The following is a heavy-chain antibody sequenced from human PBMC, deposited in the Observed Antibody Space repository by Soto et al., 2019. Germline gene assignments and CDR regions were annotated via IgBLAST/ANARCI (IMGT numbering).Heavy chain of an antibody. V-gene: IGHV3-23*01. D-gene: IGHD3-22*01. Sequence: GGSLRLSCAASGFTFSSYAMSWFRQAPGKGLEWVSAISGSGGSTYYADSVKGRFTISRDNSKNTLYLQMNSLRAEDTAVYYCAKFLEYYDSSGSFDYWRQGTLVTSPQ. J-gene: IGHJ4*02. CDR2: ISGSGGST. CDR1: GFTFSSYA. CDR3: AKFLEYYDSSGSFDY.